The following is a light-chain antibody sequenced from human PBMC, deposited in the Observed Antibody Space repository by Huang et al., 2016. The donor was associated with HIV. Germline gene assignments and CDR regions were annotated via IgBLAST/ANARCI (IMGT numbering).Light chain of an antibody. CDR2: WAT. CDR3: LQYYSVPQT. V-gene: IGKV4-1*01. Sequence: DIVMTQSPDSLAVSPGERATINCKSSQTVLYSLNKKNYLAWFQQKPGLPPKLLIDWATTRGGGVPNRFSGSCSGTDFTLTINNLQAEDVAFYCCLQYYSVPQTFGHGTKVEIK. J-gene: IGKJ1*01. CDR1: QTVLYSLNKKNY.